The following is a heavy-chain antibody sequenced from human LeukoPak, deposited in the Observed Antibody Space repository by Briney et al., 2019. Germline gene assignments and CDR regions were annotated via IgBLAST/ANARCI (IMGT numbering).Heavy chain of an antibody. D-gene: IGHD2/OR15-2a*01. CDR2: HYYSGST. J-gene: IGHJ3*02. Sequence: SETLSLTCTVSGASINSSGYYWGWIRQPPGKGLEWIGSHYYSGSTYYNPSLKSRVTISVDTSKNHFSLKLNSVTAADTAVYYCARDARLLKDAFDIWGQGTMVTVSS. CDR1: GASINSSGYY. CDR3: ARDARLLKDAFDI. V-gene: IGHV4-39*02.